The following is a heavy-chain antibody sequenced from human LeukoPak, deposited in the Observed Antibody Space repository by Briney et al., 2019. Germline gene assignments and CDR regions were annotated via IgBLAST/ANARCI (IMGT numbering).Heavy chain of an antibody. J-gene: IGHJ4*02. Sequence: PSETLSLTCTVSGGSISSYYWSWIRQPPGKGLEWIGYIYYSGSTNYNPSLKSRVTISVDTSKNQFSLELSSVTAADTAVYYCARGSRGYSYGYVPDYWGQGTLVTVSS. CDR1: GGSISSYY. CDR3: ARGSRGYSYGYVPDY. D-gene: IGHD5-18*01. CDR2: IYYSGST. V-gene: IGHV4-59*08.